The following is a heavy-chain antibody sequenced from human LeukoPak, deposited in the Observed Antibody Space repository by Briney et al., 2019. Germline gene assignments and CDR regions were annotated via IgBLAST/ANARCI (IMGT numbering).Heavy chain of an antibody. J-gene: IGHJ4*02. CDR1: GFTLSSYA. V-gene: IGHV3-23*01. Sequence: GGSLRLSCAASGFTLSSYAVTWVRQAPGKGLEWVSGITGSGDTTFYADSVKGRFTISRDNSKNTLYLQMNSLRAEDTAVYYCARDKSVGATPLDYWGQGTLVTVSS. CDR2: ITGSGDTT. CDR3: ARDKSVGATPLDY. D-gene: IGHD1-26*01.